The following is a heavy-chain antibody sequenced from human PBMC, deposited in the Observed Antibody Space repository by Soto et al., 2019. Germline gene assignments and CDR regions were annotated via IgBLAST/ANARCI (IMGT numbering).Heavy chain of an antibody. CDR2: ISWNSGSI. D-gene: IGHD1-7*01. V-gene: IGHV3-9*01. Sequence: EVQLVETGGGLVHPGRSLRLSCAASGFTLDDYAMHWVRQAPGKGLEWVSGISWNSGSIAYADSVKGRFTISRDNAKNYLYLHMNSLKTEDTALYYCAKDLKTGTSYHYYGMDVWGQGTTVTVSS. CDR3: AKDLKTGTSYHYYGMDV. CDR1: GFTLDDYA. J-gene: IGHJ6*02.